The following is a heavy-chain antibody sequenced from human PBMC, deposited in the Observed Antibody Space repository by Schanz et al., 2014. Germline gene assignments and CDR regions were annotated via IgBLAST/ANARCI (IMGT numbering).Heavy chain of an antibody. CDR2: IKQDGSEK. J-gene: IGHJ4*02. CDR1: GFTFSSYW. V-gene: IGHV3-7*01. CDR3: ARDGYNAYDLKRGDY. D-gene: IGHD5-12*01. Sequence: VQLVESGGGLVQPGRSLRLSCAASGFTFSSYWMSWVRQAPGKGLEWVANIKQDGSEKYYVDSVQGRFTISRDNAKNSLYLQMNSLRAEDTAVYYCARDGYNAYDLKRGDYWGQGTQVAVSS.